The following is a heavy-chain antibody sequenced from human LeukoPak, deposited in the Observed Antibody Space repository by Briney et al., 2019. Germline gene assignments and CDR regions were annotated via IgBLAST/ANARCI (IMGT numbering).Heavy chain of an antibody. V-gene: IGHV3-11*01. CDR1: GFTFSDYY. CDR3: ARDRLGDYDHSGYYDK. CDR2: ICDSGRTI. D-gene: IGHD3-22*01. Sequence: GGSLRLSCAASGFTFSDYYMSWIRQALGKGLEWVSYICDSGRTIYYANSVKGRFTISRDNAKNSVYLQMNNLGAEDTAVYYCARDRLGDYDHSGYYDKWGQGTLVTVSS. J-gene: IGHJ4*02.